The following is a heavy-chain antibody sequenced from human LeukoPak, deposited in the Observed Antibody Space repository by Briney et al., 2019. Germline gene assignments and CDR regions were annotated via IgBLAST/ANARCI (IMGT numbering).Heavy chain of an antibody. V-gene: IGHV3-23*01. D-gene: IGHD3-10*01. CDR3: ANYGSGSSYPMDV. Sequence: PGGSLRLSCAASGFTFSSYGMHWIRQAPGKGLEWVSAISGSGGSTYYADSVKGRFTISRDNSRNTLYLQMNSLRAEDTAVYYCANYGSGSSYPMDVWGQGTTVTVSS. J-gene: IGHJ6*02. CDR1: GFTFSSYG. CDR2: ISGSGGST.